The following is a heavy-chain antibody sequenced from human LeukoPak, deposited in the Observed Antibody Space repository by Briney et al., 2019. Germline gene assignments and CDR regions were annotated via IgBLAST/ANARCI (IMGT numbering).Heavy chain of an antibody. CDR1: GFMFSSNW. J-gene: IGHJ4*02. CDR2: IKEDGTET. CDR3: ARTSGESTAALRAPFDY. V-gene: IGHV3-7*01. D-gene: IGHD6-6*01. Sequence: GGSLRLSCAASGFMFSSNWMSWVRLAPGKGLEWVANIKEDGTETYYVDSVKGRFTISRDNAKNSLYLQMDSLRAEDAAVYYCARTSGESTAALRAPFDYWGQGTLATVSS.